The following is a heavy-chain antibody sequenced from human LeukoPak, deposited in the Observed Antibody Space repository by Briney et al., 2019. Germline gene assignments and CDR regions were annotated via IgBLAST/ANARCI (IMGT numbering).Heavy chain of an antibody. CDR3: AKAPVTTCSGAYCYPFDY. V-gene: IGHV3-48*01. J-gene: IGHJ4*02. Sequence: GGSLRLSCAASGFTFSTYSMNWVRQAPGKGPEWVSYIDTGASTIYYADSVKGRFTISRDSSKNTLYLQMNRLRAEDAAVYYCAKAPVTTCSGAYCYPFDYWGQGTLVTVSS. CDR1: GFTFSTYS. D-gene: IGHD2-21*01. CDR2: IDTGASTI.